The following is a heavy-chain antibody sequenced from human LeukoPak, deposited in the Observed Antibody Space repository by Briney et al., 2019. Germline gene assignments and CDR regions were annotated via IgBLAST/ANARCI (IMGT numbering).Heavy chain of an antibody. J-gene: IGHJ4*02. CDR3: ANSPNYYDSSGYFDY. Sequence: GGSLRLSCAASGFTFSSYAMSWVRQAPGKGLEWVSAISGSGGSTYYADSVKGRFTISRDNSKNTLYLQMNSLRAEDTAVYYCANSPNYYDSSGYFDYWGQGTLVTVSS. CDR2: ISGSGGST. D-gene: IGHD3-22*01. V-gene: IGHV3-23*01. CDR1: GFTFSSYA.